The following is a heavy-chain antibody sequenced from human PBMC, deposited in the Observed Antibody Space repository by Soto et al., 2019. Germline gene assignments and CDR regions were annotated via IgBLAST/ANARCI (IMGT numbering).Heavy chain of an antibody. CDR1: GGSFSGYY. D-gene: IGHD3-22*01. J-gene: IGHJ5*02. CDR3: ARVRPRRITMIVVVRTSPPGGWFDP. Sequence: SETLSLTCAVYGGSFSGYYWSWIRQPPGKGLEWIGEINHSGSTNYNPSLKSRVTISVDTPKNQFSLKLSSVTAADTAVYYCARVRPRRITMIVVVRTSPPGGWFDPWGQGTLVTVSS. CDR2: INHSGST. V-gene: IGHV4-34*01.